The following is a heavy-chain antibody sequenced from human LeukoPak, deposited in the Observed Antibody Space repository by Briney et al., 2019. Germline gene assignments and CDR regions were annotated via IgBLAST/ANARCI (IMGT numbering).Heavy chain of an antibody. CDR2: ISSSGSTI. V-gene: IGHV3-48*03. D-gene: IGHD1-26*01. J-gene: IGHJ3*02. Sequence: GGSLRLSCAASGFSFSSYEMNWDRQAPGKGLEWVSYISSSGSTIYYADSVKGRFTISRDNDKNSLYLQMNSLRAEDTAVYYCARGGSYLSAFDIWGQGTMVTVSS. CDR1: GFSFSSYE. CDR3: ARGGSYLSAFDI.